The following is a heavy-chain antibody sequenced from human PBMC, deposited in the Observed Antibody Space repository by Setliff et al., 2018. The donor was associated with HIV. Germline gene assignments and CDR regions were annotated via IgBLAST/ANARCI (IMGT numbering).Heavy chain of an antibody. CDR3: ARNVPGIVPRRVEFDP. CDR1: GYTFTDYY. V-gene: IGHV1-2*02. Sequence: ASVKVSCKASGYTFTDYYIHWVRQAPGQGLEWMGWINPDTGGTNSAQRFQGRVTMTRDMSFTTAYMELSSLKSDDTAMYYCARNVPGIVPRRVEFDPWGQGTLVTVSS. D-gene: IGHD1-26*01. CDR2: INPDTGGT. J-gene: IGHJ5*02.